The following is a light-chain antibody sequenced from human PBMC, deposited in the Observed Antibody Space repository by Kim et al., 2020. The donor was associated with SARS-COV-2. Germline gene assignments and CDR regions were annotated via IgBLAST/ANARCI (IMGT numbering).Light chain of an antibody. CDR1: SLRRYY. CDR2: GRN. Sequence: SSELTQDPAVSVALGQTVKITCQGDSLRRYYASWYQQKAGQAPVLVIYGRNTRPSGIPDRLSGSTSGNTASLIITGAQAEDEADYYCNSRGSSGTVLFGGGTQLTVL. CDR3: NSRGSSGTVL. J-gene: IGLJ2*01. V-gene: IGLV3-19*01.